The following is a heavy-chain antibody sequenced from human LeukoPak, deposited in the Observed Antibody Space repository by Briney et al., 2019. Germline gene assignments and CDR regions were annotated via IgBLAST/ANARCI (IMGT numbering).Heavy chain of an antibody. Sequence: SETLSLTCGVYGGSFSAYYWSWIRQAPGKGREWIGEINHSGNTIYNPSLKSRVTISVDTSKNQFSLKLSSVTAADTAVYYCARGPQDGSGAYDIWGQGTMVTVSS. J-gene: IGHJ3*02. D-gene: IGHD5-24*01. CDR2: INHSGNT. CDR1: GGSFSAYY. CDR3: ARGPQDGSGAYDI. V-gene: IGHV4-34*01.